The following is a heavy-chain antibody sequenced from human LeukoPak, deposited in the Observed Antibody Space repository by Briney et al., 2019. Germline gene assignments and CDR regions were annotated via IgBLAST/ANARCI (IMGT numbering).Heavy chain of an antibody. V-gene: IGHV3-74*01. J-gene: IGHJ4*02. CDR1: GFSFSGHW. CDR2: ISPTGSTT. CDR3: ARGPNSNWSGLDF. D-gene: IGHD6-6*01. Sequence: GGSLRPSCTASGFSFSGHWMHWARQLPGKGLVWVSRISPTGSTTSYADSVKGRFTVSRDNAKNTLYLQVNNLRAEDTAVYYCARGPNSNWSGLDFWGQGTLLTVSS.